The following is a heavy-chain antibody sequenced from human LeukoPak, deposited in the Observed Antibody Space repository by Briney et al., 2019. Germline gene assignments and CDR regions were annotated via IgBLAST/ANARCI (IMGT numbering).Heavy chain of an antibody. J-gene: IGHJ3*02. D-gene: IGHD3-9*01. CDR3: AKWGGYYDILTASDRAFDI. CDR2: ISYDGSNK. V-gene: IGHV3-30-3*02. CDR1: GFTFSSYA. Sequence: GGSLRLSCAASGFTFSSYAMHWVRQAPGKGLEWVAVISYDGSNKYYADSVKGRFTISRDNSKNTLYLQMNSLRAEDTAVYYCAKWGGYYDILTASDRAFDIWGQGTMVTVSS.